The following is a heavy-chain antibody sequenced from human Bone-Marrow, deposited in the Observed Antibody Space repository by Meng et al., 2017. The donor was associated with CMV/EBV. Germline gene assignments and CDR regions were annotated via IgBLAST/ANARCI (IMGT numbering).Heavy chain of an antibody. D-gene: IGHD7-27*01. CDR2: INPNGGAT. Sequence: GDTFAGYYIRWVRQAPGQGLEWMGWINPNGGATNYLQKFQGRVTVTRDTSVNTVYMELRRLASDDTAVYYCALGGRAIGGLAWFDPWGQGTLVTVSS. CDR3: ALGGRAIGGLAWFDP. CDR1: GDTFAGYY. J-gene: IGHJ5*02. V-gene: IGHV1-2*02.